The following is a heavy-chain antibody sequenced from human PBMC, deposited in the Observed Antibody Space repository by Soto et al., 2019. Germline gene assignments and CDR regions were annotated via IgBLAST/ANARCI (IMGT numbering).Heavy chain of an antibody. J-gene: IGHJ5*02. D-gene: IGHD2-2*01. V-gene: IGHV1-18*01. CDR2: ISAYNGNT. CDR3: EREAIGVHARWFDP. Sequence: QVQMVQSGTEVKKPGASVKVSCKASGYIFTTYSIAWVRQATGQGLEWMGWISAYNGNTNYAQKFQGRVTMTTDTSTNTAYMDLRSLRSDDTAVYFCEREAIGVHARWFDPWGQVTLVTVAA. CDR1: GYIFTTYS.